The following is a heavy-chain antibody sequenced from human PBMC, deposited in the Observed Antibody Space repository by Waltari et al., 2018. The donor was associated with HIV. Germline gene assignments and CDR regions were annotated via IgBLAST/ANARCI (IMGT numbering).Heavy chain of an antibody. V-gene: IGHV1-69*14. CDR2: TIPFIGSA. Sequence: QVQLVQSGAEVKNPGSSVRVSCKTSGGTFSSYKISWVRQAPGQGLEWLGGTIPFIGSANYAQKFQGRVTIAADKSTSTVYMYLSSLRSDDTAVYYCARDVGYCNSYTCGPFDYWGQGTLVTVSS. CDR1: GGTFSSYK. D-gene: IGHD2-2*01. CDR3: ARDVGYCNSYTCGPFDY. J-gene: IGHJ4*02.